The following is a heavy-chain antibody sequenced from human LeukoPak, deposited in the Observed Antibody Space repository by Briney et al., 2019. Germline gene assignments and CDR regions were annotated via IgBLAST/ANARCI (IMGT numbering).Heavy chain of an antibody. J-gene: IGHJ6*04. D-gene: IGHD3-10*01. CDR3: VGVETITMVRGASGDV. CDR2: IHSGGRA. V-gene: IGHV3-66*02. CDR1: GFTVSSKY. Sequence: GGSLRLSCAASGFTVSSKYMSWVRQAPGKGLEWVSVIHSGGRAYYADSVKDRFTTSRDNSKNTLDLQMDSLSVEDTAVYYCVGVETITMVRGASGDVWGKGTTVTVSS.